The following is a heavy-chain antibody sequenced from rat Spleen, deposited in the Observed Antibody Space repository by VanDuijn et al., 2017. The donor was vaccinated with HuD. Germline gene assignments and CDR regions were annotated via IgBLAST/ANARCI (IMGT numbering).Heavy chain of an antibody. V-gene: IGHV5-22*01. Sequence: EVQLVESGGGLVQPGRSMNLSCAASGFTFSDYYMAWVRQAPTKGLEWVATISSDGRRNYYRDSVKGRFTISRDNAENTLYLQMNSLRSEDTATYFCARRGYNNQWYFDLWGPGTMVTVSS. CDR3: ARRGYNNQWYFDL. CDR2: ISSDGRRN. CDR1: GFTFSDYY. J-gene: IGHJ1*01. D-gene: IGHD4-1*01.